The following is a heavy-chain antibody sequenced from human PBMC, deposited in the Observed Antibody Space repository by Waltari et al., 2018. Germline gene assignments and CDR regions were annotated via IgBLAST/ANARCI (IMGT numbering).Heavy chain of an antibody. CDR2: INPNSGGT. V-gene: IGHV1-2*02. J-gene: IGHJ5*02. CDR3: ARETGTIFPEPTAGWFDP. CDR1: GYTFTGYY. D-gene: IGHD1-1*01. Sequence: QVQLVQSGAEVKKPGASVKVSCKASGYTFTGYYMHWVRQAPGQGLEWMGWINPNSGGTNYAQKFQGRVTMTRDTSISTAYMELSRLRSDDTAVYYCARETGTIFPEPTAGWFDPWGQGTLVTVSS.